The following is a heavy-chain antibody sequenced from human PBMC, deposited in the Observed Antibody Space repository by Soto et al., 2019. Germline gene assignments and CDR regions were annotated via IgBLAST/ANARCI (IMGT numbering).Heavy chain of an antibody. CDR2: IYYSGST. J-gene: IGHJ6*03. CDR3: ARGALDYYYSMDV. Sequence: SETLSLTCTVSGGSISSYYWSWIRQPPGKGLEWIGYIYYSGSTNYNPSLKSRVTISVDTSKNQFSLKLSSVTAADTAVYYCARGALDYYYSMDVWGKGTTVTVSS. CDR1: GGSISSYY. V-gene: IGHV4-59*01.